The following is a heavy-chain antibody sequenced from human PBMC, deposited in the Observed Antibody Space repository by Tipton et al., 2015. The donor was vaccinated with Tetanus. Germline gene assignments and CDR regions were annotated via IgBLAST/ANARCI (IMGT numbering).Heavy chain of an antibody. V-gene: IGHV4-31*03. CDR3: ARDRGVRGGYYYYHGMDV. D-gene: IGHD3-10*01. Sequence: GLVKPSETLSLTCTVSGGSISGSPYFWNWIRQQPGKGPEWIGYIYYSGSTYYNPSLKSRVTISVDTSQNQFSLKMNSVTAADTAVYYCARDRGVRGGYYYYHGMDVWGQGTTVTVSS. J-gene: IGHJ6*02. CDR2: IYYSGST. CDR1: GGSISGSPYF.